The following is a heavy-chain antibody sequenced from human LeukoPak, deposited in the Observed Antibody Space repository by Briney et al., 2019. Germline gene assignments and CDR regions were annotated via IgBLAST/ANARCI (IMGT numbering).Heavy chain of an antibody. J-gene: IGHJ6*02. V-gene: IGHV3-30-3*01. Sequence: PGRSLRLSCAASGFTFSSYAMHWVRQAPGKGLEWVAVISYDGSNKYYADSVKGRFTISRDNSKNTLYLQMNSLRAEDTAVYYCARDRSWRGYDTYYYYYYGMDVWGQGTTVTVSS. D-gene: IGHD5-12*01. CDR2: ISYDGSNK. CDR1: GFTFSSYA. CDR3: ARDRSWRGYDTYYYYYYGMDV.